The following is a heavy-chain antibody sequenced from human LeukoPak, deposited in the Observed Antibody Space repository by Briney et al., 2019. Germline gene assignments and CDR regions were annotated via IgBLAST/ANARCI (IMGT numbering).Heavy chain of an antibody. CDR3: ARGRRGSGSYYNPPDYYMDV. J-gene: IGHJ6*03. CDR1: GYTFTSYD. CDR2: MNPNSGNT. Sequence: ASVKVSCKASGYTFTSYDINWVRQATGQGLEWMGWMNPNSGNTGYAQKFQGRVTITMNTSISTAYMELSSLRSEDTAVYYCARGRRGSGSYYNPPDYYMDVWGKGTTVTVSS. V-gene: IGHV1-8*03. D-gene: IGHD3-10*01.